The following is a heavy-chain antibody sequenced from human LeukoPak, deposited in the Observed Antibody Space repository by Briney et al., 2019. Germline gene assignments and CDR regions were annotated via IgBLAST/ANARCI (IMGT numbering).Heavy chain of an antibody. Sequence: GESLKISCKGSGYSFTSYWIAWVGQMPGKGLEWMGIIYPGDSDTRYSPSFQGQVTISADKSISTAYLQWSSLKASDTAIYYCARAWLASYYFDHWGQGTPVTVSS. CDR1: GYSFTSYW. CDR3: ARAWLASYYFDH. V-gene: IGHV5-51*01. J-gene: IGHJ4*02. CDR2: IYPGDSDT. D-gene: IGHD6-19*01.